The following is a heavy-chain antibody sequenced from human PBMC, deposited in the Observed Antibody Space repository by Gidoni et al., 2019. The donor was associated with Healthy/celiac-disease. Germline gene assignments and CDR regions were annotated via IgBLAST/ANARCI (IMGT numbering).Heavy chain of an antibody. J-gene: IGHJ6*02. CDR2: ISYDGSNK. V-gene: IGHV3-30*18. CDR3: AKDTSDYDILTGPDYYYYGMDV. Sequence: QVQLVESGGGVVQPGRSLRLSCAASGFTFSSYGMPWVRQAPGKGLEWVAVISYDGSNKYYADSVKGRFTISRDNSRNTLYLQMTSLRAEDTAVYYCAKDTSDYDILTGPDYYYYGMDVWGQGTTVTVSS. D-gene: IGHD3-9*01. CDR1: GFTFSSYG.